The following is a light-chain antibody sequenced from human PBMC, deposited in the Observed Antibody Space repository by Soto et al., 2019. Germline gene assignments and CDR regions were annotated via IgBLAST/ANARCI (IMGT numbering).Light chain of an antibody. CDR2: AAS. Sequence: DIQMTQSPSSLSASVGDRVIITCRASQSISTYVSWYQQKPGKAPKLLIYAASSLQSGVPSRFSGSGSGTDFSLTISSLQPEDYAAYYCQQSYSPLWTFGQGTKVEFK. V-gene: IGKV1-39*01. CDR1: QSISTY. CDR3: QQSYSPLWT. J-gene: IGKJ1*01.